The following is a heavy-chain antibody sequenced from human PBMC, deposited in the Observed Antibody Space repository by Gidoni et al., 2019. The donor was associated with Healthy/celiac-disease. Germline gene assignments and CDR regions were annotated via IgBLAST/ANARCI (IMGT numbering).Heavy chain of an antibody. CDR1: GYTFPSYY. CDR2: SNPSGGRT. Sequence: QVHLVQSGAEVKKPGASVKVSCKASGYTFPSYYMHWVRQAPGQGLECMGISNPSGGRTSYVQKFQGRVTMTRDTSTSTVYMELSSLRSEDTAVYYCARPIRFLEWLPLDYWGQGTLVTVSS. D-gene: IGHD3-3*01. CDR3: ARPIRFLEWLPLDY. V-gene: IGHV1-46*01. J-gene: IGHJ4*02.